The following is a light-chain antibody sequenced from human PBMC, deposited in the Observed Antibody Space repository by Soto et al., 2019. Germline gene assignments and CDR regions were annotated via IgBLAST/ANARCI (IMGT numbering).Light chain of an antibody. V-gene: IGLV2-8*01. J-gene: IGLJ1*01. CDR2: EVN. Sequence: QSVLTQPPSASGSPGQSVTISCTGTSSDVGGYNYVSWFQQHPGKAPKLIIHEVNQRPSGVPDRFSGSKSGNTASLTVSGLQTEDEGTYYCSSYGGYNNIVFGTGTKPPS. CDR1: SSDVGGYNY. CDR3: SSYGGYNNIV.